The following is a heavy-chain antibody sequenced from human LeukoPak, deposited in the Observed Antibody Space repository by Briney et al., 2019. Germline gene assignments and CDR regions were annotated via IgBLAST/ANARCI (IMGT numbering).Heavy chain of an antibody. J-gene: IGHJ1*01. V-gene: IGHV3-7*01. Sequence: GGSLRLSCAASGFTFSTYWMSWVRQAPGKGLGWVATIRHDGSQIYYVDSVKGRLTTSRDNAKNSLYLQMNSLRAEDTAVYYCARDRGNTVTTDWGQGTLVTVSS. D-gene: IGHD4-17*01. CDR2: IRHDGSQI. CDR3: ARDRGNTVTTD. CDR1: GFTFSTYW.